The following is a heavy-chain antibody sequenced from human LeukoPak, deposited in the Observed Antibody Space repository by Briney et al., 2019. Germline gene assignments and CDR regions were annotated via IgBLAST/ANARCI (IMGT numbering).Heavy chain of an antibody. CDR1: GFTFSSYS. J-gene: IGHJ5*02. Sequence: GGSLSLSCAASGFTFSSYSMNWVRQAPGKGLEWVSSISSSSSYIYYADSVKGRFTISRDNAKNSLYLQMNSLRAEDTAVYYCARDQEGSWFYPWGQGTLVTVSS. CDR3: ARDQEGSWFYP. V-gene: IGHV3-21*01. CDR2: ISSSSSYI.